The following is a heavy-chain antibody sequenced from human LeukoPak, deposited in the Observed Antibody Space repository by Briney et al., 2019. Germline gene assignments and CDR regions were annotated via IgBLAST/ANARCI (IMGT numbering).Heavy chain of an antibody. V-gene: IGHV5-51*01. Sequence: GESLKISCKGSGYIFTNYWIGWVRQMPGKGLEWMGIIYPGDSDTRYSPSFQGQVTISADKSISTAYLQWSSLKASDTAMYYCARLVYSSSDAFDIWGQGTMVTVSS. CDR1: GYIFTNYW. CDR3: ARLVYSSSDAFDI. CDR2: IYPGDSDT. D-gene: IGHD6-6*01. J-gene: IGHJ3*02.